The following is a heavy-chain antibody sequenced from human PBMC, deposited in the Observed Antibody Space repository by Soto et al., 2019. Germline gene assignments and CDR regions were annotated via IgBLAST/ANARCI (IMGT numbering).Heavy chain of an antibody. CDR1: GFTFSSYA. J-gene: IGHJ4*02. Sequence: EVQLLESGGGLVQPGGSLRLSCAASGFTFSSYAMSWVRQAPGKGLEWVSAISGSGGSTYYADSVKGRFTISRDNSKNTLYLQMNSLRAEDTAVYYCARRRAARRKYSVAADYWGQGTLVTVSS. D-gene: IGHD6-6*01. CDR2: ISGSGGST. V-gene: IGHV3-23*01. CDR3: ARRRAARRKYSVAADY.